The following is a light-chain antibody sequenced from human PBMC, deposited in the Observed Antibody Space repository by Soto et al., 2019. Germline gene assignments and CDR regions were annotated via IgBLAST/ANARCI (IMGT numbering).Light chain of an antibody. V-gene: IGKV3-11*01. J-gene: IGKJ4*01. CDR2: DAS. Sequence: EIVLTQSPATLSLSPGERATLSCRASQSVSSYLAWYQQKPGQAPRLLIYDASNRATGIPARFSGSGSGTDFTLTISCLEPEDFTVYFCPQRSNWLTFGGGTKVDIK. CDR3: PQRSNWLT. CDR1: QSVSSY.